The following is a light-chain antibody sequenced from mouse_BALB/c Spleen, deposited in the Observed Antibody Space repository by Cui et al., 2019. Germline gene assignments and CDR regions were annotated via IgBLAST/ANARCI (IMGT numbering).Light chain of an antibody. Sequence: DIKMTQSPSSMYVSLGERVTITCKASQDINSYLGWYQQKPGKSPKTLIYRANRLVDGVPARFSGSGSGKDYSLTISSLEYEDMGIYYCLQYDEYPYTFGGGTKLEIK. V-gene: IGKV14-111*01. J-gene: IGKJ2*01. CDR3: LQYDEYPYT. CDR1: QDINSY. CDR2: RAN.